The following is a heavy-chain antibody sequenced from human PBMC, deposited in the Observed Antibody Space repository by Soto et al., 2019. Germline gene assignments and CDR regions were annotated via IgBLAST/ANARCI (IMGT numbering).Heavy chain of an antibody. CDR2: INPNDGDT. D-gene: IGHD6-19*01. J-gene: IGHJ6*02. CDR3: ARDTSSGQYCYYGMDV. Sequence: ASVKVSCKAPAVTFTSYFMHWVRQAPGHGLEWIGLINPNDGDTNYAQKFQGRVTMTRDTSISTAYMELSRLRSDDTAVYYCARDTSSGQYCYYGMDVWGQGTTVTVSS. CDR1: AVTFTSYF. V-gene: IGHV1-2*02.